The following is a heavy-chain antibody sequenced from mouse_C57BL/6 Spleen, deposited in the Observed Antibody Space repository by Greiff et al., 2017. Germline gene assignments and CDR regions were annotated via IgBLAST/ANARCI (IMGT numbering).Heavy chain of an antibody. V-gene: IGHV1-82*01. D-gene: IGHD4-1*01. CDR2: IYPGDGDT. J-gene: IGHJ4*01. CDR1: GYAFSSSW. Sequence: VQRVESGPELVKPGASVKISCKASGYAFSSSWMNWVKQRPGKGLEWIGRIYPGDGDTNYNGKFKGKATLTADKSSSTAYLQLSSLTSEDSAVYFCARRDALWDTYYAMDYWGQGTSVTVSS. CDR3: ARRDALWDTYYAMDY.